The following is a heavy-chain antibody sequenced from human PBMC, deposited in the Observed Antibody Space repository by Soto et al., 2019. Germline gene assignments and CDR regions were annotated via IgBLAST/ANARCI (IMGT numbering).Heavy chain of an antibody. V-gene: IGHV1-69*02. CDR3: ARRLHFCCCSCHVPYAFYF. CDR2: IIPILGIA. J-gene: IGHJ3*01. CDR1: GGTFSSYT. Sequence: SVKVSCKASGGTFSSYTISWVRQAPGQGLEWMGRIIPILGIANYAQKFQGRVTITADKSTSTAYMELSSLRSEDTAVYYCARRLHFCCCSCHVPYAFYFCGQGTMVT. D-gene: IGHD3-3*02.